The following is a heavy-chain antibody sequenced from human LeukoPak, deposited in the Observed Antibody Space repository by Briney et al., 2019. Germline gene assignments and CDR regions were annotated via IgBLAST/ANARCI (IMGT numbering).Heavy chain of an antibody. Sequence: GGSLRLSCTASGFTFGDYAVSWVRQAPGKGLEWVGFIRSKAYGGTTEYAASVKGRFTISRDDSKSIAYLQMNSLKTEDTAVYYCSGWLRFDYWGQGTLVTVSS. CDR1: GFTFGDYA. CDR3: SGWLRFDY. V-gene: IGHV3-49*04. D-gene: IGHD5-12*01. CDR2: IRSKAYGGTT. J-gene: IGHJ4*02.